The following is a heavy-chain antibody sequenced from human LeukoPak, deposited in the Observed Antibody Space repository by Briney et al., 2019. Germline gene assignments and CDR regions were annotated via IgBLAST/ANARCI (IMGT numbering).Heavy chain of an antibody. V-gene: IGHV3-23*01. J-gene: IGHJ4*02. CDR2: ISGSGGST. CDR3: ATVGNYYYDSSGYYYD. D-gene: IGHD3-22*01. CDR1: GFTFSSYG. Sequence: GGSLRLSCAASGFTFSSYGMSWVRQAPGKGLEWVSAISGSGGSTYYADSVKGRFTISRDNSKNTLYLQMNSLRAEDTAVYYCATVGNYYYDSSGYYYDWGQGTLVTVSS.